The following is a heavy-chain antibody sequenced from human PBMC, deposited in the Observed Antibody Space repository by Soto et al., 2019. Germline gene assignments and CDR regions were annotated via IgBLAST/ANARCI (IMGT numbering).Heavy chain of an antibody. J-gene: IGHJ4*02. Sequence: QVRLVQSGAEVKKPGSSVKVSCKASGGTFSSYAISWVRQAPGQGLEWMGGIIPIFGTANYAQKFQGRVTITADESTSTAYMELSSLRSEDTAVYYCARLLGYCSSTSCSTYDYWGQGTLVTVSS. V-gene: IGHV1-69*01. CDR1: GGTFSSYA. CDR3: ARLLGYCSSTSCSTYDY. CDR2: IIPIFGTA. D-gene: IGHD2-2*01.